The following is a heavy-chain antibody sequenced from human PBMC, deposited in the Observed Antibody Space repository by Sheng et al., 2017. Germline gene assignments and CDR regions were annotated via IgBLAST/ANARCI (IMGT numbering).Heavy chain of an antibody. CDR2: IYYSGST. CDR1: GGSISSYY. CDR3: ARVTGMGSYYYYYMDV. V-gene: IGHV4-59*01. D-gene: IGHD5-18*01. J-gene: IGHJ6*03. Sequence: QLQLQESGPGLVKPSETLSLTCTVSGGSISSYYWSWIRQPPGKGLEWIGYIYYSGSTNYNPSLKSRVTISVDTSKNQFSLKLSSVTAADTAVYYCARVTGMGSYYYYYMDVWGQGTTVTVSS.